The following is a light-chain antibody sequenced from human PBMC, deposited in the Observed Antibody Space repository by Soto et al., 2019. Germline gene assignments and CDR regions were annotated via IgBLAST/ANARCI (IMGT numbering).Light chain of an antibody. J-gene: IGLJ2*01. CDR1: SSDVGGYNY. CDR3: SSYAGSNNFVV. Sequence: QSALTQPPSASGSPGQSVTISCTGTSSDVGGYNYVSWYQQHPGKAPKLMIYEVNKRPSGVPDRFSGSKSGNTASLTVSGLQPEDEADYLCSSYAGSNNFVVFGGGTQLTVL. CDR2: EVN. V-gene: IGLV2-8*01.